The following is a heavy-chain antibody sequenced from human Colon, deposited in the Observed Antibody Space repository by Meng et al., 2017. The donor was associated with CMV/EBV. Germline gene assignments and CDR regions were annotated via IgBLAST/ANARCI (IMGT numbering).Heavy chain of an antibody. CDR1: GGSSRGFY. Sequence: GSLRLSCTVSGGSSRGFYWTWIRQSPEKGFEWIGEINSNGGTNYNPSLNSRVTMSVDTSKNQFSLKMNSMTAADAGVYYCARPVQIEDRSSVNWFDPWGQGILVTVSS. CDR3: ARPVQIEDRSSVNWFDP. D-gene: IGHD3-10*01. J-gene: IGHJ5*02. CDR2: INSNGGT. V-gene: IGHV4-34*01.